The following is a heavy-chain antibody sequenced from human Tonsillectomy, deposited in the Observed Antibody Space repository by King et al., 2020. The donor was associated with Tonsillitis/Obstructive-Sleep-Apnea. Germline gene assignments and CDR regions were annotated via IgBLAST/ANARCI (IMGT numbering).Heavy chain of an antibody. D-gene: IGHD3-16*01. CDR1: GYTFTDYY. CDR2: IGPSGGRT. CDR3: ARVRSRITFWGVPNDAFDF. V-gene: IGHV1-46*01. J-gene: IGHJ3*01. Sequence: QLVQSGAEVKKPGASVNISCKASGYTFTDYYIHWVRQARGQGLEWMGFIGPSGGRTRYAPKFQGRVSMTRDTSTNTVYMDLSSMGSADTAVYYCARVRSRITFWGVPNDAFDFWGPGTLVTVSS.